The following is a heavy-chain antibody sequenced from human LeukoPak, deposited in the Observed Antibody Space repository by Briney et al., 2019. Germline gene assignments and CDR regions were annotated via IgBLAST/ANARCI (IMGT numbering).Heavy chain of an antibody. CDR2: INPNSGGT. CDR1: GYTFTGYY. CDR3: TGANRVYDYDTTPLPDY. Sequence: ASVKVSCKASGYTFTGYYMHWVRQAPGQGPEWMGWINPNSGGTRYAQKFQGRITMTRDTSISTVYMELSRLRSDDTAVYYCTGANRVYDYDTTPLPDYWGQGTLVTVSS. V-gene: IGHV1-2*02. D-gene: IGHD3-22*01. J-gene: IGHJ4*02.